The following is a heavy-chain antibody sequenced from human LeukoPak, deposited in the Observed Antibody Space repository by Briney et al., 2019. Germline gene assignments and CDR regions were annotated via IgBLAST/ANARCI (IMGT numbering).Heavy chain of an antibody. V-gene: IGHV4-59*01. J-gene: IGHJ4*02. D-gene: IGHD3-10*01. CDR3: ARARDSGSTYFDY. Sequence: SETLSLTCTVSGGSISSYYWSWIRQPPGKGLEWIGYIYYSGSTNYDPSLKSRVTISLDTSKNKFSLKLSSVTAADTAVYYCARARDSGSTYFDYWGQGTLVTVSS. CDR2: IYYSGST. CDR1: GGSISSYY.